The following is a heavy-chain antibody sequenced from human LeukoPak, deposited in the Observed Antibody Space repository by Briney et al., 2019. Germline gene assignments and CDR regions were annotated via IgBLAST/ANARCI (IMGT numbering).Heavy chain of an antibody. CDR1: GYTFTGYY. CDR2: INPNSGGT. V-gene: IGHV1-2*02. CDR3: ARSYGDHYYYYYYMDV. Sequence: SVTVSCKASGYTFTGYYMHWVRQAPGQGLEWMGWINPNSGGTNYAQKFQGRVTMTRDTSISTAYMELSRLRSDDTAVYYCARSYGDHYYYYYYMDVWGKGTTVTVSS. D-gene: IGHD4-17*01. J-gene: IGHJ6*03.